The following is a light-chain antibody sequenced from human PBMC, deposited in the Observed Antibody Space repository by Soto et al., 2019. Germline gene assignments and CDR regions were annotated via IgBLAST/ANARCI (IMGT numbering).Light chain of an antibody. V-gene: IGLV2-14*01. Sequence: QSVLTQPASVSGSPGQSITISCTGTSSVVGGYNYVSWYQQHPGKAPKLMIYDVSNRPSGVSNRFSGSKSGNTASLTISGLQAEDEDDYYCSSYTSSSTLVFGTGTKVTVL. J-gene: IGLJ1*01. CDR1: SSVVGGYNY. CDR3: SSYTSSSTLV. CDR2: DVS.